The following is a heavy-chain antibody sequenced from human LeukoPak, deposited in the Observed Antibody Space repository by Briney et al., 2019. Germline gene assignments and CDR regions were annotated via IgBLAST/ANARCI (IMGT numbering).Heavy chain of an antibody. CDR3: ARDYYDSSGAFDY. D-gene: IGHD3-22*01. V-gene: IGHV3-30*02. CDR2: IRYDGSNK. Sequence: GGSLRLSCAASGFTFSSYGMHWVRQAPGKGLEWVAFIRYDGSNKYYADSVKGRFTISRDNSKNTLYLQMNSLRAEDTAVYYCARDYYDSSGAFDYWGQGTLVTVSS. J-gene: IGHJ4*02. CDR1: GFTFSSYG.